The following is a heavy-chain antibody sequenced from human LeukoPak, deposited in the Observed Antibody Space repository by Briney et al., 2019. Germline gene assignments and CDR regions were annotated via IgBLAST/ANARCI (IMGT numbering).Heavy chain of an antibody. CDR2: IYHSGST. CDR1: GGSISSGGYS. D-gene: IGHD3-10*01. V-gene: IGHV4-30-2*01. J-gene: IGHJ4*02. CDR3: ARASGSYYNVVFDY. Sequence: SQTLSLTCAVSGGSISSGGYSWSWIRQPPGKGLEWIGYIYHSGSTYYNPSLKSRVTISVDRSKNQFSLKLSSVTAADTAVYYCARASGSYYNVVFDYRGQGTLVTVSS.